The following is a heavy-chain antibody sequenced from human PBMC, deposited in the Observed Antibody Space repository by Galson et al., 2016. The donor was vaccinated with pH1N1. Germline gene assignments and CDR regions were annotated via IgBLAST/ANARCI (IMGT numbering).Heavy chain of an antibody. CDR1: GGSISSSNW. Sequence: TCAVSGGSISSSNWWSWVRQPPGKGLEWIGEIYHSGSTNYNPSLKSRVTISVDKSKNQFSLKLSSVTAADTAVYYCATSLEYDNNGYVDYWGQGTLVTVSS. CDR2: IYHSGST. CDR3: ATSLEYDNNGYVDY. J-gene: IGHJ4*02. D-gene: IGHD3-22*01. V-gene: IGHV4-4*02.